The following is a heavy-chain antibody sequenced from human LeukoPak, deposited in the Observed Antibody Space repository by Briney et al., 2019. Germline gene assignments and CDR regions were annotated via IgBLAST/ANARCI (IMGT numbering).Heavy chain of an antibody. D-gene: IGHD2-8*01. CDR3: ARAKMVDYYYYYMDV. CDR2: IYYSGST. CDR1: GGSISSYY. V-gene: IGHV4-59*01. J-gene: IGHJ6*03. Sequence: SETLSLTCTVSGGSISSYYWSWIRQPPGKGLEWIGYIYYSGSTNYNPSLKSRVTISVDTSKNQFSLKLSSVTAADTAVYYCARAKMVDYYYYYMDVWGKGTTVTISS.